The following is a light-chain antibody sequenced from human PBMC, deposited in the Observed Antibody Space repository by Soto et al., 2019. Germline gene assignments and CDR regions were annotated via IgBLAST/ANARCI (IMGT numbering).Light chain of an antibody. J-gene: IGKJ1*01. CDR1: QSVSNY. V-gene: IGKV3-20*01. CDR3: HQYGGSPQT. Sequence: EIVLTQSPGTLSLSPGERATLSCRASQSVSNYLAWYQRKPGQAPRLLIYGASSRATGIPDRFSGSGSGTDLTLTISRLEPEDFAVYYCHQYGGSPQTFGQGTKVDIK. CDR2: GAS.